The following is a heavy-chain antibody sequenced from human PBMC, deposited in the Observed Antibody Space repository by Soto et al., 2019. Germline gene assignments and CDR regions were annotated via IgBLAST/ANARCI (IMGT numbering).Heavy chain of an antibody. CDR1: GDSIRRSPYY. CDR3: ARTRIATAGTDFDY. D-gene: IGHD6-13*01. J-gene: IGHJ4*01. Sequence: QVQLQESGPGLVMPSQTLSLTCTVSGDSIRRSPYYWSWIRQHPGKGLEWIGYIYYSGTTYYNPSLKSRLTISVATSKNQFYLKLSSVTAADTAVYYCARTRIATAGTDFDYWGQGTLVSVSS. CDR2: IYYSGTT. V-gene: IGHV4-31*03.